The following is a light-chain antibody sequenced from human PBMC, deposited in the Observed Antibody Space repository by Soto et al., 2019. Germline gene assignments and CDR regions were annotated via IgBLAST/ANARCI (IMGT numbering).Light chain of an antibody. J-gene: IGKJ2*01. V-gene: IGKV3-15*01. CDR3: QQYNNWPPYT. CDR2: GAS. Sequence: EIVMTQSQATLSVSPGERATLSCRASQSVSSNLAWYQQKPGQAPRLLIYGASTRATGIPARFSGSGSGTEFTLTISSLQSEDFAVYYCQQYNNWPPYTFCQGTKLEIK. CDR1: QSVSSN.